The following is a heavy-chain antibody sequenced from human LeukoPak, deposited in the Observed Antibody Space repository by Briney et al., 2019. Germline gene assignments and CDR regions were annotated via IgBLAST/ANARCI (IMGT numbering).Heavy chain of an antibody. CDR2: IYHSGST. D-gene: IGHD3-9*01. Sequence: SETLSLTCTVSGGSISSSSYYWGWIRQPPGKGLEWIGSIYHSGSTYYNPSLKSRVTISVDTSKNQFSLKLSSVTAADTAVYYCAREYYDILTGYYQFDYWGQGTLVTVSS. CDR3: AREYYDILTGYYQFDY. V-gene: IGHV4-39*07. CDR1: GGSISSSSYY. J-gene: IGHJ4*02.